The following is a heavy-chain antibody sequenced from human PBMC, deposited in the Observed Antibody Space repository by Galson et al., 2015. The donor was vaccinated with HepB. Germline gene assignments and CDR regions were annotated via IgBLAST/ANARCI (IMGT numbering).Heavy chain of an antibody. CDR3: VIDFQYADYP. CDR1: GFTFSSYW. J-gene: IGHJ5*02. CDR2: IDSGGTDT. D-gene: IGHD2-8*01. Sequence: SLRLSCAASGFTFSSYWLHWVRHAPGKGLVWVSGIDSGGTDTRYADSVKGRFTISRDNAQNTLYLQMNSLRAEDTAVYYCVIDFQYADYPWAQRTLVTVSS. V-gene: IGHV3-74*01.